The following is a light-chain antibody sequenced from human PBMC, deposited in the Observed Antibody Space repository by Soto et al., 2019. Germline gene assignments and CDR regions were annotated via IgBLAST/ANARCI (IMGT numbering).Light chain of an antibody. CDR1: SSDVGAYNY. Sequence: QSVLTQPASVSGSPGQSITISCTGTSSDVGAYNYVSWYQQHPGKAPKLMIYDVTNRPSGVSNRFSGSKSGYTASLTISGLQAEDEADYYCSSYTTSSTYVFGTWTKVTVL. V-gene: IGLV2-14*03. CDR2: DVT. CDR3: SSYTTSSTYV. J-gene: IGLJ1*01.